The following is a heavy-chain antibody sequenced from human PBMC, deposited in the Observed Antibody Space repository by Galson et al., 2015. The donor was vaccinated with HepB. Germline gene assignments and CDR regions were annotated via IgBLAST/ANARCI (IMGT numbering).Heavy chain of an antibody. V-gene: IGHV3-23*01. CDR1: GFTFSNYA. D-gene: IGHD4/OR15-4a*01. CDR3: VKERAKDLNYYFGMDV. J-gene: IGHJ6*01. CDR2: IRGSGGTT. Sequence: SLRLSCAASGFTFSNYAMSWVRQGPGKGLEWVSAIRGSGGTTYYADSVKGRFTISRDNSRNTLYLQMNSLRAEDTAVYYCVKERAKDLNYYFGMDVWGQGTTVTVSS.